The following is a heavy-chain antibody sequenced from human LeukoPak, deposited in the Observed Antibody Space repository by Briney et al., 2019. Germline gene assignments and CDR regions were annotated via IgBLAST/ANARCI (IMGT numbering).Heavy chain of an antibody. Sequence: ASVKVSCKAPGGTFSSYAISWVRQAPGQGLEWMGRIIPIFGTANYAQKFQGRVTITTDESTSTAYMELSSLRSGDTAVYYCARSRYDFWSGYSSGDAFDIWGQGTMVTVSS. CDR3: ARSRYDFWSGYSSGDAFDI. J-gene: IGHJ3*02. V-gene: IGHV1-69*05. CDR2: IIPIFGTA. D-gene: IGHD3-3*01. CDR1: GGTFSSYA.